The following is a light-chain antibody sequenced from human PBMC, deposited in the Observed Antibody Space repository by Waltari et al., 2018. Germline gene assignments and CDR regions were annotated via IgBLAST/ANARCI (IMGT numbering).Light chain of an antibody. CDR1: QSRVYSDGHTP. Sequence: DVVMTQSPLSLPVTLGQPASSSCKSCQSRVYSDGHTPLNWFQQRPGQSPRRLIYKVSNRDSGVPDRFSGSGSGTDFTLKISRVEAEDVGVYYCMQGTHWPYTFGQGTKLDIK. J-gene: IGKJ2*01. CDR3: MQGTHWPYT. V-gene: IGKV2-30*01. CDR2: KVS.